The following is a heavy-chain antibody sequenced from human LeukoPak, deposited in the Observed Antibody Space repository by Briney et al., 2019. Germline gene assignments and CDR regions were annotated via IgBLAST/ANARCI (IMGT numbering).Heavy chain of an antibody. D-gene: IGHD3-10*01. Sequence: GGSLRLSCAASGFTFSRYAMHWVRQAPGKGLEWVAVLSYDGSNKYYADSVKGRFTISRDNSKDTLYLQMNSLRAEDTAVYYCARSMVRGVIITGYYFDYWGQGTLVTVSS. CDR3: ARSMVRGVIITGYYFDY. CDR1: GFTFSRYA. CDR2: LSYDGSNK. J-gene: IGHJ4*02. V-gene: IGHV3-30*01.